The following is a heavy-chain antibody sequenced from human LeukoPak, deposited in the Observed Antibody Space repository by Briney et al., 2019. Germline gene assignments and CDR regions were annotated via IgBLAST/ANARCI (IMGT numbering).Heavy chain of an antibody. CDR2: IYYSGNT. Sequence: SETLSLTCTVSGGSVSSGDYYWSWIRQLPGKGLEWIGYIYYSGNTYYNPSLKSRLTISVDTSKNQFSLKLSSVTAADTAVYYCARDSGGRFDPWGQGTLVTVSS. CDR3: ARDSGGRFDP. CDR1: GGSVSSGDYY. V-gene: IGHV4-31*03. J-gene: IGHJ5*02.